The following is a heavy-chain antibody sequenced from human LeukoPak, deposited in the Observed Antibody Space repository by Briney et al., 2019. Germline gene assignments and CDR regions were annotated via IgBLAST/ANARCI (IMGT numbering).Heavy chain of an antibody. D-gene: IGHD3-10*01. J-gene: IGHJ4*02. CDR2: ISYDGSNK. CDR3: ASEYYGSGSYSHFDY. V-gene: IGHV3-30*04. Sequence: PGRSLRLSCAASGFTFSSYAMHWVRQAPGKGLEWVAVISYDGSNKYYADSVKGRFTISRDNSKNTLYLQMNSLRAEDTAVYYCASEYYGSGSYSHFDYWGQGTLVTVSS. CDR1: GFTFSSYA.